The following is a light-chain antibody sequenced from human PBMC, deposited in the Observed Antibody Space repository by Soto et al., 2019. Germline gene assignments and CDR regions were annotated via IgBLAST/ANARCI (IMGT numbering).Light chain of an antibody. CDR1: SSNIGSNY. V-gene: IGLV1-47*02. CDR2: SNN. Sequence: QSVLTQSPSASGTPGQRVTISCSGSSSNIGSNYVYWYQQLPGTAPKLLIYSNNQRPSGVPDRFSGSKSGTSASLAISGLRSEDEADYYCAAWDDSLSGRVFGGGPKVTVL. CDR3: AAWDDSLSGRV. J-gene: IGLJ2*01.